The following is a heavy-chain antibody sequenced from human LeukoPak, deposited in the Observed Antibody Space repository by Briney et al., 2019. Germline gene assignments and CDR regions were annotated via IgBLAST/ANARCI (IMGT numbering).Heavy chain of an antibody. V-gene: IGHV4-59*08. Sequence: SETLSLICTVSGGSISSYYWSWIRQPPGKGLEWIGNIYNSGTTNHNPSLKSRVTISVDTSKNQFSLKLSSVTAADTAVYYCARHGYHGSSGYYYLYYFDYWGQGTLVTVSS. CDR1: GGSISSYY. D-gene: IGHD3-22*01. CDR3: ARHGYHGSSGYYYLYYFDY. J-gene: IGHJ4*02. CDR2: IYNSGTT.